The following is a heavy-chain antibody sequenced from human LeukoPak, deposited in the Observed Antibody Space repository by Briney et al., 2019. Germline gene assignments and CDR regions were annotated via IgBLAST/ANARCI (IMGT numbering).Heavy chain of an antibody. D-gene: IGHD4-17*01. J-gene: IGHJ5*02. V-gene: IGHV4-39*07. Sequence: PSETLSLTCTVSGGSISSSSYYWGWIRQPPGKGLEWIGSFYYSGSTYYNPSLKSRVTISVDTSKNQFSLKLSSVTAADTAVYYCARKTGDYGMGRWFDPWGQGTLVTVSS. CDR3: ARKTGDYGMGRWFDP. CDR1: GGSISSSSYY. CDR2: FYYSGST.